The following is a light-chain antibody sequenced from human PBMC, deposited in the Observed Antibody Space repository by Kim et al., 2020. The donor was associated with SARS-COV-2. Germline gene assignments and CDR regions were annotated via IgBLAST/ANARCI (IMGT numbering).Light chain of an antibody. CDR3: QQRST. CDR1: QDASIS. Sequence: DIQMTQSPSSLSASVGDRVTITCQASQDASISVNWYQQKPGRAPKLLIYDASNLDTGVPSRFSGNGFGTEFTFIIANLQPEDVATYYCQQRSTFGQGTKLEI. J-gene: IGKJ2*01. V-gene: IGKV1-33*01. CDR2: DAS.